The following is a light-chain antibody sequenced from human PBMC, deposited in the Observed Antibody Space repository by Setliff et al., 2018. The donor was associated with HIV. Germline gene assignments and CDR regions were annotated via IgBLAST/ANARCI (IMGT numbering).Light chain of an antibody. CDR2: EVS. Sequence: QSVLTQPASVSGSPGQSITISCTGTSSDVGGYKYVYWYQQHPGKAPKLMIYEVSNRPSGISNRFSGSKSGNTASLTISGLQAEDEADYYCSSYTSNSTLYVFGTGTKVTVL. V-gene: IGLV2-14*01. J-gene: IGLJ1*01. CDR1: SSDVGGYKY. CDR3: SSYTSNSTLYV.